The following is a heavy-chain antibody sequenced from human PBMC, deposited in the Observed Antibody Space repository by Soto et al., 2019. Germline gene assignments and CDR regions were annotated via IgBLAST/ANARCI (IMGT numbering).Heavy chain of an antibody. CDR3: ARSTYYDILTGSYYYYAMDV. J-gene: IGHJ6*02. V-gene: IGHV3-53*01. D-gene: IGHD3-9*01. CDR2: IYSEGTP. Sequence: GGSLRLSCAASEFTAGSNYMSWVRQAPGRGLEWVSVIYSEGTPYYADSVKGRFTISRENSNNTLYLHMNNLGAEDTDVYYCARSTYYDILTGSYYYYAMDVWGQGTTVTVSS. CDR1: EFTAGSNY.